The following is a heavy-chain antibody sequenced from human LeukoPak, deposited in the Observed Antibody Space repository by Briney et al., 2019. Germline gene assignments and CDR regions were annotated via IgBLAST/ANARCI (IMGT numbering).Heavy chain of an antibody. D-gene: IGHD6-13*01. V-gene: IGHV1-69*13. CDR3: ARGLAAAGTEWFDP. Sequence: SVKVSCKASGGTFTSYAISWVRQAPGQGLEWMGGIIPIFGTANYAQKFQGRVTITADESTSTAYMELSSLRSEDTAVYYCARGLAAAGTEWFDPWGQGTLVTVSS. CDR1: GGTFTSYA. J-gene: IGHJ5*02. CDR2: IIPIFGTA.